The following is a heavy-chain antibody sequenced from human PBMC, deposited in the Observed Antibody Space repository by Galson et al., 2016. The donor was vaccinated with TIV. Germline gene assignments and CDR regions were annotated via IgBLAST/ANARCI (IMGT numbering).Heavy chain of an antibody. J-gene: IGHJ4*02. V-gene: IGHV1/OR15-1*04. CDR3: ARRVGRQTAVPPWHFDI. D-gene: IGHD4-17*01. CDR2: INPDSGAT. Sequence: SVKVSCKASGYIFNNYYMHWVRQAPGQGLEWMGWINPDSGATNYAQTFQGRLTITADKSTSTAYMELRNLGSEDTAMYYCARRVGRQTAVPPWHFDIWGQGTLVTVSS. CDR1: GYIFNNYY.